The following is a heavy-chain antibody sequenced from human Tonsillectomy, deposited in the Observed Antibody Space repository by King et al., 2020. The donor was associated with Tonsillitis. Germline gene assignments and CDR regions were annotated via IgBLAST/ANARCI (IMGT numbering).Heavy chain of an antibody. V-gene: IGHV3-30*04. CDR1: GFTFSNYA. CDR2: ISYNGSSK. D-gene: IGHD6-19*01. Sequence: VQLVESGGGVVQPGRSLRLSCAASGFTFSNYAMHWVRQAPGKGLEWLAVISYNGSSKYYADSVKGRFSISRDNSKNTLYLEMNSLRPQDTALYSCARVKVVAGTYCDLWGGGTRVSVSS. J-gene: IGHJ2*01. CDR3: ARVKVVAGTYCDL.